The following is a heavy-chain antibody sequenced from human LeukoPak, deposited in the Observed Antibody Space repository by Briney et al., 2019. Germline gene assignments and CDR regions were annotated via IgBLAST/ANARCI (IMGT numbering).Heavy chain of an antibody. D-gene: IGHD6-19*01. V-gene: IGHV4-4*07. CDR1: GGSISSYY. CDR3: ARHRDGSGSTFFDY. CDR2: IYTSGST. Sequence: SETLSLTCTVSGGSISSYYWSWIRQPAGKGLEWIGRIYTSGSTNYNPSLKSRVTISVDTSKNQFSLKLSSVTAADTAVYYCARHRDGSGSTFFDYWGQGTLVTVSS. J-gene: IGHJ4*02.